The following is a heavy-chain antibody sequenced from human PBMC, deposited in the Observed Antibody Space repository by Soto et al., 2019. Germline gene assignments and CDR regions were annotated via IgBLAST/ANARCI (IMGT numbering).Heavy chain of an antibody. J-gene: IGHJ4*02. CDR1: GFSVSTSY. V-gene: IGHV3-53*01. Sequence: GGSLRLSCAASGFSVSTSYMSWVRQAPGKGPEWVSSIHSAGSTHYADSVRGRFTISRDNAKNTLYLQMNSLGTEDTAVYYCATDSHSPERFDSWGQGTLVTVSS. CDR3: ATDSHSPERFDS. CDR2: IHSAGST. D-gene: IGHD4-4*01.